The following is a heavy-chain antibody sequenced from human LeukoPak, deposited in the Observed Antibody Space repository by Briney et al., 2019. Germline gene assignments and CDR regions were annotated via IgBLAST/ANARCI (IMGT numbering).Heavy chain of an antibody. CDR3: ATSGVAAAGTPFDY. J-gene: IGHJ4*02. Sequence: ASVKVSCKASGYTFTGYYMHWVRQAPGQGLEWMGWINPNSGGTNYAQKFQGRVTMTRDTSISTAYMELSRLRSDDTAVYYCATSGVAAAGTPFDYWGQGTLVTVSS. CDR2: INPNSGGT. V-gene: IGHV1-2*02. D-gene: IGHD6-13*01. CDR1: GYTFTGYY.